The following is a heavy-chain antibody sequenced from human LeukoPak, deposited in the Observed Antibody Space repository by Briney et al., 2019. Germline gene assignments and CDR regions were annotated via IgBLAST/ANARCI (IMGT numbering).Heavy chain of an antibody. CDR2: IWYDGSNK. D-gene: IGHD5-12*01. Sequence: GGSLRLSCAASGFTFSSYGMHWVRQAPGKGLEWVAVIWYDGSNKYYADSVKGRFTISRDNSKNTLYLQMNSLRAEDTAVYYCARAQRYSGYDYSFGYGGQGPLFTVSS. CDR3: ARAQRYSGYDYSFGY. V-gene: IGHV3-33*01. CDR1: GFTFSSYG. J-gene: IGHJ4*02.